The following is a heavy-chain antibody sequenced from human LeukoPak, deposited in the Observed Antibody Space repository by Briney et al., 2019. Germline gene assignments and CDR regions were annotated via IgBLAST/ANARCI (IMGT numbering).Heavy chain of an antibody. J-gene: IGHJ6*02. V-gene: IGHV3-64D*09. Sequence: PGGSLRLSCSASGFTFSSYAMHWVRQAPGKGLEYVSAISSNGGSTYYADSVKGRFTISRDNSKNTLYLQMSSLRAENTAVYYCSLLGYCSSTSCQAPIYYYGMDVWGQGTTVTVSS. CDR2: ISSNGGST. D-gene: IGHD2-2*01. CDR1: GFTFSSYA. CDR3: SLLGYCSSTSCQAPIYYYGMDV.